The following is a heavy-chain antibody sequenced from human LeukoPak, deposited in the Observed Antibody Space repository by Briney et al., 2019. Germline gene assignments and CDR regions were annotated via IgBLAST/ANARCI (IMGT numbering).Heavy chain of an antibody. J-gene: IGHJ4*02. CDR1: GFTFSRYW. V-gene: IGHV3-74*01. D-gene: IGHD3-10*02. CDR3: VRDMFGGRDY. Sequence: PGGSLRLSCAASGFTFSRYWMHWVRQVPGKGLAWVSRINEVGSATSNADSVKGRFTISRDNAKNALYLQMNSLRAEDTAVYYCVRDMFGGRDYWGQGTLVTVSS. CDR2: INEVGSAT.